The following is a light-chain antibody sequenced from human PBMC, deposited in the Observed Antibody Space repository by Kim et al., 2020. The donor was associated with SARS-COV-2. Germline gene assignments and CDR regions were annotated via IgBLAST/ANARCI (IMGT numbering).Light chain of an antibody. J-gene: IGKJ5*01. CDR3: LQRNTSPIT. Sequence: ASVGDRVTITCRASQGIRNDLGWYQQNPGRAPKRLIYGASTLQSGVPSRFSGSGSGTEFTLTISSLQPEDFAAYFCLQRNTSPITFGQGTKLEIK. V-gene: IGKV1-17*01. CDR2: GAS. CDR1: QGIRND.